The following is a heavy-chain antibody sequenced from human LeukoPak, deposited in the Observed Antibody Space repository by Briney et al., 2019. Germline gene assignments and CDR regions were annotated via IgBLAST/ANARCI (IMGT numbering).Heavy chain of an antibody. D-gene: IGHD3-10*01. CDR2: IKLDGSEK. J-gene: IGHJ4*02. CDR1: GFTFSSYW. V-gene: IGHV3-7*01. Sequence: PSGGSLRLSCAASGFTFSSYWMSWVRQAPGKGLEWVANIKLDGSEKHYVDSVKGRLTISRNNAKNSLYLQMNSLRAEDTAVYYCARENPRGAIHLDYWGQGTLVTVSS. CDR3: ARENPRGAIHLDY.